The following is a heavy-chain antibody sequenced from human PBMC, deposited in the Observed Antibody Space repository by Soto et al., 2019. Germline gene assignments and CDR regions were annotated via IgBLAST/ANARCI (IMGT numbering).Heavy chain of an antibody. CDR3: ARDPGSSWYQDYFDY. J-gene: IGHJ4*02. V-gene: IGHV1-3*01. CDR2: INAGNGTT. CDR1: GYTFTSYA. Sequence: ASVQVSCKASGYTFTSYAMHWVRQAPGQRLEWMGLINAGNGTTKYSQKFQGRVTITRDTFSSTAYMELRSLRSDDMAVYYCARDPGSSWYQDYFDYWGQGTLVTVSS. D-gene: IGHD6-13*01.